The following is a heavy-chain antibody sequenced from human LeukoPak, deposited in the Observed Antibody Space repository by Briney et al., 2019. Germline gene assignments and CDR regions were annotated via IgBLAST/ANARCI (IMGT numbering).Heavy chain of an antibody. J-gene: IGHJ3*02. Sequence: GGSLRLSCEASGFTFGSYGLHWVRQAPGKGLQWVSVIYSGGSTYYADSVKGRFTISRDDSKNTLYLQMNSLRAEDTAVYYCASRDYYDSSGYFDAFDIWGQGTMVTVSS. D-gene: IGHD3-22*01. V-gene: IGHV3-NL1*01. CDR3: ASRDYYDSSGYFDAFDI. CDR2: IYSGGST. CDR1: GFTFGSYG.